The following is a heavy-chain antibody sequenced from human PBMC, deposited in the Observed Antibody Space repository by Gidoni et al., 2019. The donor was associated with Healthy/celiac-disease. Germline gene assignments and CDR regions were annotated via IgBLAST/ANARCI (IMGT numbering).Heavy chain of an antibody. CDR2: IYHSGST. Sequence: QLQLQESGSGLVKPSQTLSLTCAVSGGPISSGGYSWSWIRQPPGKGLEWIGYIYHSGSTYYNPSLKSRVTISVDRSENQFSLKLSSVTAADTAVYYCARETGDYSVGAFDIWGQGTMVTVSS. CDR3: ARETGDYSVGAFDI. D-gene: IGHD4-17*01. CDR1: GGPISSGGYS. J-gene: IGHJ3*02. V-gene: IGHV4-30-2*01.